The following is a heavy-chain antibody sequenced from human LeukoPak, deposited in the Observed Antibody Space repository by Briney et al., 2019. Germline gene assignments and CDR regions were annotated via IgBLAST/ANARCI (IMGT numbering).Heavy chain of an antibody. J-gene: IGHJ6*02. CDR2: TYYSGST. CDR3: ARRNYYVSSGWYYYYYYYGMDV. CDR1: GGSISSSSYY. D-gene: IGHD3-22*01. V-gene: IGHV4-39*02. Sequence: SETLSLTCTVSGGSISSSSYYWGWLPQPPGKGLDWIGSTYYSGSTYYNPSLKSRVTISVDTSKNHFSLKQGSVTAADTAVYYCARRNYYVSSGWYYYYYYYGMDVWGQGTTVTVSS.